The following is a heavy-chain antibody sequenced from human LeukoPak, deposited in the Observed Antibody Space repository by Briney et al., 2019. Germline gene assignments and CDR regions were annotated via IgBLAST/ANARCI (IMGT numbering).Heavy chain of an antibody. J-gene: IGHJ4*02. CDR1: GYSFTSYY. CDR3: ARAPDNYGIDDY. Sequence: ASVKVSCKASGYSFTSYYMHWVRQAPGQGLEWVGIINPNVGSTSCAQRFQGRITLTRDTSTSTVYMELTSLRFDDTAVYYCARAPDNYGIDDYWGQGTLVTVSS. CDR2: INPNVGST. D-gene: IGHD5-18*01. V-gene: IGHV1-46*01.